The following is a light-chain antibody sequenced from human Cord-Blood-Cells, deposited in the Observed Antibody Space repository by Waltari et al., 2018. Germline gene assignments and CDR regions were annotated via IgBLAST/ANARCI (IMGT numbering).Light chain of an antibody. CDR3: QQYNNWPPYT. V-gene: IGKV3-15*01. J-gene: IGKJ2*01. CDR2: GAS. CDR1: QSVSSN. Sequence: EIVMTQSPAPLSVSPGESATLSCRASQSVSSNLAWYQQKPGQAPRLLIYGASTRATGIPARFSGSGSGTEFTLTISSLQSEDFAVYYCQQYNNWPPYTFGQGTKLEIK.